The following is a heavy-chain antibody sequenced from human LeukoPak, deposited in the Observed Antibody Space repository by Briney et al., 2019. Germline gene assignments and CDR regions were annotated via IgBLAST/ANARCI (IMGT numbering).Heavy chain of an antibody. CDR3: GLGSGRSDFDY. V-gene: IGHV3-15*01. J-gene: IGHJ4*02. CDR1: GFTFSEAW. D-gene: IGHD3-10*01. Sequence: GGSLRLSCAVSGFTFSEAWMNWVRQAPGKGLEWVARIKKNIDIGAIDYAASVKGRFTISRDDSKNTVCLQMNSLTTEVTAVYYCGLGSGRSDFDYWGQGTLVTVSS. CDR2: IKKNIDIGAI.